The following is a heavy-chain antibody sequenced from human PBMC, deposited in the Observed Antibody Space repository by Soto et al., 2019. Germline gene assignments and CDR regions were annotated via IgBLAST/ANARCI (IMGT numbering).Heavy chain of an antibody. CDR1: GGSFSGYY. J-gene: IGHJ4*02. CDR3: ARGVGGP. Sequence: SETLSLTCAVYGGSFSGYYWSWIRQPPGKGLEGIGEINHSGSTNYNPSLKSRVTISVDTSKNQFSLKLSSVTAADTAVYYCARGVGGPWGQGTLVTVSS. CDR2: INHSGST. D-gene: IGHD3-3*01. V-gene: IGHV4-34*01.